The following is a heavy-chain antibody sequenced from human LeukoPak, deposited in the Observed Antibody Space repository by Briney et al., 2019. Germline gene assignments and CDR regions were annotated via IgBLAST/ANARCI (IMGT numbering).Heavy chain of an antibody. CDR3: ARSSGYYSSLFYMHV. CDR1: GYTFTIYY. V-gene: IGHV1-46*01. J-gene: IGHJ6*03. Sequence: GASVKLSCKASGYTFTIYYMHWVRQAPGQGLEWVGIINPSGDPTTYAQEFQGRVTMTSDMSTSTVYMELSSLRSEDTAVYYCARSSGYYSSLFYMHVWGKGTTVTVSS. D-gene: IGHD3-22*01. CDR2: INPSGDPT.